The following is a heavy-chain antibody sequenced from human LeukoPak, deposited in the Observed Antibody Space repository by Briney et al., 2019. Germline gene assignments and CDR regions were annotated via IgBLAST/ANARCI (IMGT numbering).Heavy chain of an antibody. D-gene: IGHD3-22*01. CDR1: GGSISSGGYY. CDR3: ARERTITMIVEAYSWFDP. Sequence: ASETLSLTCTVSGGSISSGGYYWSWIRQPPGKGLEWIGYIYHSGSTYYNPSLKSRVTISVDTSKNQFSLKLSSVTAADTAVYYCARERTITMIVEAYSWFDPWGQGTLVTVSS. J-gene: IGHJ5*02. CDR2: IYHSGST. V-gene: IGHV4-30-2*01.